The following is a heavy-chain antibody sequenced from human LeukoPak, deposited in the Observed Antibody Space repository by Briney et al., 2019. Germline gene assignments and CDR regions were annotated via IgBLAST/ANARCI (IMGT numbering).Heavy chain of an antibody. J-gene: IGHJ4*02. D-gene: IGHD3-16*01. CDR2: INSDGSAT. V-gene: IGHV3-74*01. CDR3: ARGYAWGDY. CDR1: GFTFSSYW. Sequence: GGSLRLSCAASGFTFSSYWMQWARQAPGKGLVWVSRINSDGSATNYADSVKGRFTISRDNAKNTLYLQMNSLRAEDTAVYYCARGYAWGDYWGQGTLVTVSS.